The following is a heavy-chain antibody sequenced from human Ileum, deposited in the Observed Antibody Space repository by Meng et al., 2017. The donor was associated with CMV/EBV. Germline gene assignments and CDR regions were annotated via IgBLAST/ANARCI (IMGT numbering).Heavy chain of an antibody. J-gene: IGHJ4*02. Sequence: ASGYTFTDYYMHWVRQVPGQGLEWMGWINPNSGGTNYAQSFQGRLTMTTDTSITTAYMEMNRLRPDDTGVYFCARLDSFGVVISRDYWGQGSLVTVSS. D-gene: IGHD3-3*01. CDR3: ARLDSFGVVISRDY. CDR2: INPNSGGT. CDR1: GYTFTDYY. V-gene: IGHV1-2*02.